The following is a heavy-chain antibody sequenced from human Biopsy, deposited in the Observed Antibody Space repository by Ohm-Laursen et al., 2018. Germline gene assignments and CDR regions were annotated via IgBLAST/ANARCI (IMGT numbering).Heavy chain of an antibody. V-gene: IGHV3-74*03. CDR1: GFIFSSYW. J-gene: IGHJ4*02. CDR2: INSDGSYT. CDR3: AKDRFPYTSGYSSVFEY. D-gene: IGHD3-22*01. Sequence: SLRLSCAAPGFIFSSYWMHWVRQAPGKGLVWVARINSDGSYTTNVDSVKGRFTISRDNSRNTLFLQMNSLKAEDTAVYYCAKDRFPYTSGYSSVFEYWGQGTLVTVSS.